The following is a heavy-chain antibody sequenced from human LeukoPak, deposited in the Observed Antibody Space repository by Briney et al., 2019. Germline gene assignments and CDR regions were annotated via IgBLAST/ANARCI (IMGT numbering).Heavy chain of an antibody. CDR2: ISSVGTKI. Sequence: QPGGSLRLSCAASGFTFSSSEMNWARQAPGKGREWVSYISSVGTKIYYADSVKGRFTMSRDNAKNSLYLQMHSLRAGDTAIYDCARERVTTGGDACDIWGHGTMVTVS. CDR3: ARERVTTGGDACDI. D-gene: IGHD4-11*01. CDR1: GFTFSSSE. V-gene: IGHV3-48*03. J-gene: IGHJ3*02.